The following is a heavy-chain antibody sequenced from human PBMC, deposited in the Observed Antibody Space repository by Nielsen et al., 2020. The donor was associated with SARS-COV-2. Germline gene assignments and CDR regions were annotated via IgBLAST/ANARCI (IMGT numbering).Heavy chain of an antibody. Sequence: ASVKVSCKVPRDTLAQFSMHWVRQAPGKGLEWMGEFDPQDGETTYAQKFQGRVTMTEDTSIDTAYLDLSGLRSDDTAVYYCATDSPIGVVIYALAHWGQGTPVTVSS. CDR1: RDTLAQFS. J-gene: IGHJ4*02. CDR3: ATDSPIGVVIYALAH. V-gene: IGHV1-24*01. CDR2: FDPQDGET. D-gene: IGHD3-3*01.